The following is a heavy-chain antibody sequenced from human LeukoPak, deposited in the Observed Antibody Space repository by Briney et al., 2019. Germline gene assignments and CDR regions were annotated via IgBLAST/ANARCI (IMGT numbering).Heavy chain of an antibody. CDR3: ASLFYSNYGDY. CDR2: IYYSGST. CDR1: GGSISSTSYY. Sequence: SETLSLTCTVSGGSISSTSYYWGWIRQPPGTGLEWIGSIYYSGSTYFNPSLKSRVTISVDTSKNQFSLKVSSVTAADAAMYYCASLFYSNYGDYWGQGTLVTVSS. J-gene: IGHJ4*02. D-gene: IGHD4-11*01. V-gene: IGHV4-39*01.